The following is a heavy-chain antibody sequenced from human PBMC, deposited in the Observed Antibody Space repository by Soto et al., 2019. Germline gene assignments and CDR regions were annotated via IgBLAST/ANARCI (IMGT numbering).Heavy chain of an antibody. Sequence: SEPLSLTWTVARGSSSSSRYYRYWIRQSPGKGLAWIGSIYYSGNTYYNPSLKSRVTISVDTSKNQFSLKLNSVTAADTAVYYCARRYGGALDFWGQGTLVTV. V-gene: IGHV4-39*01. CDR2: IYYSGNT. CDR1: RGSSSSSRYY. J-gene: IGHJ4*02. D-gene: IGHD4-17*01. CDR3: ARRYGGALDF.